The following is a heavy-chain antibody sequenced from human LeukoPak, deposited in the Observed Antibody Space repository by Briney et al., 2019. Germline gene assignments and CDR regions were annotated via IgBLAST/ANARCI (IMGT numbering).Heavy chain of an antibody. D-gene: IGHD2-2*02. V-gene: IGHV1-46*01. CDR3: ARDRTRDIVVVPAAIRGDNWFDP. Sequence: ASVKVSCKASGYTFTSYYMHWVRQAPGQGLEWMGIINPSGGSTSYAQKFQGRVTMTRDMSTGTVYMELSSLRSEDTAVYYCARDRTRDIVVVPAAIRGDNWFDPWGQGTLATVSS. CDR2: INPSGGST. J-gene: IGHJ5*02. CDR1: GYTFTSYY.